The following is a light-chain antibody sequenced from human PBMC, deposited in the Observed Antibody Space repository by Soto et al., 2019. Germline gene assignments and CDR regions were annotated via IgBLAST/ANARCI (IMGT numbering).Light chain of an antibody. CDR2: DAS. V-gene: IGKV3-11*01. Sequence: EFVLTQSPATLSLSPGERATLSCWASQNIGTYLVWYQHKPGQTPRLLIYDASKRATGIPARFSGSGSGTDFTLTISRLEPEDFAVYFCQQRNDWPITFGQGTRLDMK. CDR3: QQRNDWPIT. CDR1: QNIGTY. J-gene: IGKJ5*01.